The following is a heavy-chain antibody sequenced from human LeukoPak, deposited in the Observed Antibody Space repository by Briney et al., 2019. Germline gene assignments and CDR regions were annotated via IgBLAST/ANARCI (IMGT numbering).Heavy chain of an antibody. CDR2: VNAGNGDT. V-gene: IGHV1-3*01. J-gene: IGHJ4*02. D-gene: IGHD3-10*01. Sequence: GASVKVSCKASGYTFTRYTMHWVRQAPGQRLEWMGWVNAGNGDTEYSQKFQGRVTITRDTSASTAYMELSSLRSEDTAVYYCARDSGDFDYWGQGTLVTVSS. CDR3: ARDSGDFDY. CDR1: GYTFTRYT.